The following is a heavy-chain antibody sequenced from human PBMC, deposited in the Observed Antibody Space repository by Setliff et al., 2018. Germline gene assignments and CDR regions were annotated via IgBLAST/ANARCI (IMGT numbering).Heavy chain of an antibody. CDR3: ARAPQYTNYWYALSWFDP. D-gene: IGHD2-8*02. CDR2: IHHSGST. Sequence: SETLSLTCAVYGGSFSSYYWNWIRQPPGKGLEWIGEIHHSGSTKYNPSLKSRVTISVDTSKNQFSLRLSSVTAADTAVYYCARAPQYTNYWYALSWFDPWGQGTLVTVS. V-gene: IGHV4-34*01. J-gene: IGHJ5*02. CDR1: GGSFSSYY.